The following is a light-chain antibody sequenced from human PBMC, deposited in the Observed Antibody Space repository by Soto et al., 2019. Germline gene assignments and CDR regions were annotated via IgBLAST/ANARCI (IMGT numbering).Light chain of an antibody. Sequence: QSVLTQPPSVSGAPGQRVTFSCTGSSSNIGTGFDVHWYQHLPGTAPKLLIYGNTNRPSGVPDRFSGSKSGTSGSLAITGLQAEDEADYYCQSYDIRLGVIFGGGTKVTVL. CDR1: SSNIGTGFD. V-gene: IGLV1-40*01. CDR2: GNT. J-gene: IGLJ2*01. CDR3: QSYDIRLGVI.